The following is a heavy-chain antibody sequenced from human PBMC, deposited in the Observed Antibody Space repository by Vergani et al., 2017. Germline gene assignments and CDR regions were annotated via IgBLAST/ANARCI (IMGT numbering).Heavy chain of an antibody. CDR3: ARGVLDSKYRHNWFGP. CDR1: GYNFTSFD. V-gene: IGHV1-8*01. Sequence: QEQLVQSGAEVRKPGASVKFSCKASGYNFTSFDINWVRLATGQGLEWMGWMNPKSGNTAYAAKFQGRITMTRDSSTDTAYMEMKSLRSEDTAIYFCARGVLDSKYRHNWFGPWGEGTVVTVSS. D-gene: IGHD3/OR15-3a*01. CDR2: MNPKSGNT. J-gene: IGHJ5*02.